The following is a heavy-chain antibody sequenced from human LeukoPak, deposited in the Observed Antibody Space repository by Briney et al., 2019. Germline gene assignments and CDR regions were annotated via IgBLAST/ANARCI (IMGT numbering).Heavy chain of an antibody. CDR3: AREVADTHRGDAFDM. CDR1: GGSISSSSYY. V-gene: IGHV4-61*01. D-gene: IGHD5-12*01. CDR2: IYYSGST. Sequence: SETLSLTCTVSGGSISSSSYYGSWSWQPPGKGREWIGYIYYSGSTNYNPSLKSRVTISVDTSKNQFSLKLSSVTAADTAVYYCAREVADTHRGDAFDMWGQGTMVTVSS. J-gene: IGHJ3*02.